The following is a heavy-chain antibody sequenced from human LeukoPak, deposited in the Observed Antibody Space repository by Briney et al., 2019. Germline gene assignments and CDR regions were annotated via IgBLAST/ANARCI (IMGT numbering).Heavy chain of an antibody. Sequence: ASVKVSCKASGYTFTTYYMHWVRQAPGQGLECMGIINPSGGSTSYAQKFQGRVTMTRDTSTSTVYMELSSMRSEDAAVYYCARGVRVPATITYWFDPWGQGTLVTVSS. J-gene: IGHJ5*02. CDR2: INPSGGST. V-gene: IGHV1-46*01. D-gene: IGHD2-2*02. CDR1: GYTFTTYY. CDR3: ARGVRVPATITYWFDP.